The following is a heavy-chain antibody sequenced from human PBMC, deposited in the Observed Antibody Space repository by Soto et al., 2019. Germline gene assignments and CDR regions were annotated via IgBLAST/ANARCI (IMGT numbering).Heavy chain of an antibody. CDR2: ISSSGSTI. D-gene: IGHD2-15*01. CDR3: ARGDVVVVAAAGAFDI. V-gene: IGHV3-11*01. Sequence: GGSLRLSCAASGFTFSDYYMSWIRQAPGKGLEWVSYISSSGSTIYYADSVKGRFTISRDNAKNSLYLQMNSLRAEDTAVYYCARGDVVVVAAAGAFDIWGQGTMVTVSS. J-gene: IGHJ3*02. CDR1: GFTFSDYY.